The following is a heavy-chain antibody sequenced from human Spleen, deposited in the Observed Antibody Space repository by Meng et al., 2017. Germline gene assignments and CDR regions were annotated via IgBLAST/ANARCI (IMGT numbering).Heavy chain of an antibody. J-gene: IGHJ5*02. CDR2: IYHSGGT. CDR3: ARGEGRQQLVRRPRFDP. V-gene: IGHV4-34*01. Sequence: QVQLQPLVPGLLKPSETLSLPCAVYGGSFHRYYWTCIRQPPGKGLEWIGEIYHSGGTDYNPSLTSRVTISVDTSKHQFSLKLSSVTAADTAVYYCARGEGRQQLVRRPRFDPWGQGTLVTVSS. D-gene: IGHD6-13*01. CDR1: GGSFHRYY.